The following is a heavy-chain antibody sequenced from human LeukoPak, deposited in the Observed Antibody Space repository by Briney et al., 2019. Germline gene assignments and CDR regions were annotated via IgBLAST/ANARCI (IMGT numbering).Heavy chain of an antibody. J-gene: IGHJ4*02. CDR3: ASGSIYDFDS. Sequence: SETLSLTCTVSGGSINSHYWHWIRQPPGTRLEWIGYVYYTGGTNYKSSLESRVTISVATSKKQFSLRLTSVTAADTALYYCASGSIYDFDSWGQGTLVSVSS. CDR2: VYYTGGT. V-gene: IGHV4-59*11. D-gene: IGHD1-26*01. CDR1: GGSINSHY.